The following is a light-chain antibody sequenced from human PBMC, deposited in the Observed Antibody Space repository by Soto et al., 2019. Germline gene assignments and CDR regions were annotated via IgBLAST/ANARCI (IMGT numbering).Light chain of an antibody. V-gene: IGKV3-15*01. CDR2: GAS. J-gene: IGKJ1*01. Sequence: EIVMTQSPATLSVSPGERATLSCRASQSVSSNLAWYQQKPGQAPRLLIYGASTRATGIPARFSGRGSGTEFTLTITSLQSEHVAVYYCQQYNNWPPGTFGQGTKVEIK. CDR3: QQYNNWPPGT. CDR1: QSVSSN.